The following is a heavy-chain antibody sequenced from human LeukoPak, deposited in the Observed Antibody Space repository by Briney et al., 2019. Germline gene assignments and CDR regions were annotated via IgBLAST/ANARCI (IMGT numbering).Heavy chain of an antibody. CDR3: ARDPHYGAFDI. J-gene: IGHJ3*02. Sequence: TGGSLRLSCAASGFTFSSHWMCWVRQAPGKGLEWVAEINQDGSQKFYVDSVKGRFIISRDNAKNSLYLQMDSLRAEDTAVYYCARDPHYGAFDIWGLGTMVTVSS. D-gene: IGHD3-10*01. CDR1: GFTFSSHW. V-gene: IGHV3-7*01. CDR2: INQDGSQK.